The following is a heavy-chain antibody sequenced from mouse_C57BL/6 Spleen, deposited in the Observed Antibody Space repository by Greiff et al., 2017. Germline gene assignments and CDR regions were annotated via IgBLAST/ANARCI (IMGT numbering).Heavy chain of an antibody. CDR1: GYAFSSSW. J-gene: IGHJ2*01. CDR3: ARGGTTVVATARFDY. V-gene: IGHV1-82*01. Sequence: QVQLQQSGPELVKPGASVKISCKASGYAFSSSWMNWVKQRPGKGLEWIGRIYPGDGDTNYNGKFKGKATLTADKSYSTAYVQLSSLTSEDSAVYFCARGGTTVVATARFDYWGQGTTLTVSS. CDR2: IYPGDGDT. D-gene: IGHD1-1*01.